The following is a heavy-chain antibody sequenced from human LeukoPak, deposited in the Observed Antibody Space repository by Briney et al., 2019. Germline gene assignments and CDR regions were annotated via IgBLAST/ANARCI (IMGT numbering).Heavy chain of an antibody. D-gene: IGHD2-2*02. CDR1: GGSISSYY. J-gene: IGHJ2*01. Sequence: SETLSLTCTVSGGSISSYYWSWIRQPAGKGLEWIGRIYTSGSTNYNPSLKSRVTMSVDTSKSQFSLKLSSATAADTAVYYCARETPGDTLVSWYFDLWGRGTLVTVSS. CDR2: IYTSGST. CDR3: ARETPGDTLVSWYFDL. V-gene: IGHV4-4*07.